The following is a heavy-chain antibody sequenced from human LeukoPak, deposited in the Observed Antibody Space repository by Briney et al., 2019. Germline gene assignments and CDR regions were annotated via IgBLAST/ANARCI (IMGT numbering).Heavy chain of an antibody. Sequence: GGSLRLSCAASGFTVSSNYMSWARQAPGKGLEWVALIVYDGSDKYYADSVRGRFTISRDNSRNTLYLQMNSLRAEDTAVYYCAERDAAGLDYWGQGTLVTVSS. CDR1: GFTVSSNY. CDR3: AERDAAGLDY. J-gene: IGHJ4*02. D-gene: IGHD6-13*01. V-gene: IGHV3-30*02. CDR2: IVYDGSDK.